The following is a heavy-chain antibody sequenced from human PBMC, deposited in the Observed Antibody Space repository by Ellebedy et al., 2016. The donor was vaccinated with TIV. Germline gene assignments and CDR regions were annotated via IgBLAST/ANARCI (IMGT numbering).Heavy chain of an antibody. V-gene: IGHV3-7*01. Sequence: GGSLRLSCAASGFTFSNYWMSWVRQAPGKGLEWVANIKQDGSEKNYVDSVKGRFSISRDNAKNSMYLQMNSLRGEDTAVYYCARAFSAYPNTFEYWGQGTLVSVST. J-gene: IGHJ4*02. D-gene: IGHD5-12*01. CDR2: IKQDGSEK. CDR1: GFTFSNYW. CDR3: ARAFSAYPNTFEY.